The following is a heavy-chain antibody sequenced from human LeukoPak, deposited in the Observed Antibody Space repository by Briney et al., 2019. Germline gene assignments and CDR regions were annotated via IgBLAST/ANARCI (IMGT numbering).Heavy chain of an antibody. D-gene: IGHD5-12*01. Sequence: PGGSLRLSCATSGFTFSSYNMNWVRQVPGKGLEWVSSISSSSSYIYYADSVKGRFTISRDNAKNSLYLQMDSLRAEDTAVYYCARGPSGYHNTGGQGTLVTVSS. V-gene: IGHV3-21*01. J-gene: IGHJ4*02. CDR3: ARGPSGYHNT. CDR1: GFTFSSYN. CDR2: ISSSSSYI.